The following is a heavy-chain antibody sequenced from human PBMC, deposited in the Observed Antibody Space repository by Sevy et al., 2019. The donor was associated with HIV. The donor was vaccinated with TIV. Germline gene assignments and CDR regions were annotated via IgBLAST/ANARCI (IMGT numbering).Heavy chain of an antibody. CDR3: STHAGIAAAGRVFDY. J-gene: IGHJ4*02. V-gene: IGHV3-72*01. CDR2: TKKKADGYTT. D-gene: IGHD6-13*01. CDR1: GFTFSDHY. Sequence: GGSLRLSCAASGFTFSDHYMEWVRQAPGKGLEWVGRTKKKADGYTTEYAASVKGGFTISRDDSANSRYLQMNSLKTGDTAVYYCSTHAGIAAAGRVFDYWGQGALVTVSS.